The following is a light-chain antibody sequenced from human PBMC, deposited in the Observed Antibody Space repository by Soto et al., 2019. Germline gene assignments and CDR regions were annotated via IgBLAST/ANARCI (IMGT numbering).Light chain of an antibody. CDR3: QQYNNWPFT. CDR2: GAS. J-gene: IGKJ2*01. V-gene: IGKV3-15*01. CDR1: QSVIGN. Sequence: EIVMTQSPAALSVSPGEGATLSCRASQSVIGNLAWYQQKPGQAPRLLIYGASTRATGIPARFSGSGSGTEFTLTISSLQSEDFAVYYCQQYNNWPFTFGQGTKLEIK.